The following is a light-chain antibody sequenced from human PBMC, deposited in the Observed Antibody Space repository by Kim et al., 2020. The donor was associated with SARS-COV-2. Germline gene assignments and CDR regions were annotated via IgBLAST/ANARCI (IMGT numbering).Light chain of an antibody. Sequence: DIQMTQSPYSLSASVGDRVTITCRASQDIANYLNWYQQKPGKAPELLIYNASNLEAGVPSRFSGSGSGTDFTLTISSLQPEDIATYYCLQYDSLFTFGPGTKVDIK. V-gene: IGKV1-33*01. CDR3: LQYDSLFT. CDR1: QDIANY. CDR2: NAS. J-gene: IGKJ3*01.